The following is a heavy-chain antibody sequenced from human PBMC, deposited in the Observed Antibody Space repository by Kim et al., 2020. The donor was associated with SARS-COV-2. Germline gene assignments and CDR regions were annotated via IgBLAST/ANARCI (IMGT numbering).Heavy chain of an antibody. CDR3: ARAVVAAAGGGYYYGMDV. V-gene: IGHV3-66*02. D-gene: IGHD6-13*01. CDR1: GFTVSSNY. J-gene: IGHJ6*02. CDR2: IYSGGST. Sequence: GGSLRLSCAASGFTVSSNYMSWVRQAPGKGLEWVSVIYSGGSTYYADSVKGRFTISRDNSKNTLYLQMNSLRAEDTAVYYCARAVVAAAGGGYYYGMDVWGQGTTVTFSS.